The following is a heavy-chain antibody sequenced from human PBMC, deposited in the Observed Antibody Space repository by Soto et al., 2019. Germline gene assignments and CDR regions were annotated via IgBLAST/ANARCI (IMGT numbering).Heavy chain of an antibody. CDR3: ASRPIIAAAGGINWFDP. CDR1: GGSFSGYY. Sequence: SETLSLTCAVYGGSFSGYYWSWIRQPPGKGLEWIGSIYYSGSTYYNPSLKSRVTISVDTSKNQFSLKLSSVTAADTAVYYCASRPIIAAAGGINWFDPWGQGTLVTVSS. J-gene: IGHJ5*02. V-gene: IGHV4-34*01. D-gene: IGHD6-13*01. CDR2: IYYSGST.